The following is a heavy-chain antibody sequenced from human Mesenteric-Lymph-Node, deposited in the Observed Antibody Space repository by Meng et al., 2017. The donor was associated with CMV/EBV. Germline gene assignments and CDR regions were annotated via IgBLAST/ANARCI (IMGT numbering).Heavy chain of an antibody. Sequence: GESLKISCAASGFTVSSNYMSWVRQAPGKGLEWVSVIYSGGNTYYADSVKGRFTISRDNSKNTLYLQMNSLRAEDTAVYYCAKDRDASSSWGYYYYGMDVWGQGTTVTVSS. CDR1: GFTVSSNY. J-gene: IGHJ6*02. V-gene: IGHV3-53*01. CDR3: AKDRDASSSWGYYYYGMDV. CDR2: IYSGGNT. D-gene: IGHD6-6*01.